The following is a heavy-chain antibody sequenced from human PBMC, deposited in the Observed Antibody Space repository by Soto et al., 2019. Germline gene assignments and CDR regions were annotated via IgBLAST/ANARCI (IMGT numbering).Heavy chain of an antibody. CDR3: ARAEVATTPEGAFDI. CDR1: GGTFSSYA. V-gene: IGHV1-69*13. J-gene: IGHJ3*02. CDR2: IIPIFGTA. Sequence: SVKVSCKASGGTFSSYAISWVRQAPGQGLEWMGGIIPIFGTANYAQKFQGRVTITADESTSTAYMELSSLRSEDTAVYYCARAEVATTPEGAFDIWGQGTMVTVSS. D-gene: IGHD5-12*01.